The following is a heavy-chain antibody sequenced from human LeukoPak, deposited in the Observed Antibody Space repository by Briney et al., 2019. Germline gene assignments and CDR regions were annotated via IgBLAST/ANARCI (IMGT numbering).Heavy chain of an antibody. CDR3: ARVRHVYGQFDY. D-gene: IGHD5/OR15-5a*01. CDR2: ISDTGGST. J-gene: IGHJ4*02. V-gene: IGHV3-23*01. CDR1: GFTFSNHA. Sequence: GGSLRLSCAASGFTFSNHAMSWIRQAPGKGLEWVSAISDTGGSTYYADSVKGRFTISRVNSKNTLYLQMDSLRAEDTAVYYCARVRHVYGQFDYWGQGTLVTVSS.